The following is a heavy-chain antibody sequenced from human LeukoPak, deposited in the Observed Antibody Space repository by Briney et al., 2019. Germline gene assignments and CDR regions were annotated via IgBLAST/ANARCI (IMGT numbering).Heavy chain of an antibody. CDR2: IYHSGST. CDR1: GGSISSSSYY. CDR3: ARRYSSYFDY. V-gene: IGHV4-39*07. D-gene: IGHD6-19*01. J-gene: IGHJ4*02. Sequence: SETLSLTCTVSGGSISSSSYYWGWIRQPPGKGLEWIGSIYHSGSTYYNPSLKSRVTISLDTSRNQFSLKLSSVTAADTAVYYCARRYSSYFDYWGQGTLVTVSS.